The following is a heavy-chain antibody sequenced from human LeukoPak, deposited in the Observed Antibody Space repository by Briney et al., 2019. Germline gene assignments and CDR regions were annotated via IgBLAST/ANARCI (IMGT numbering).Heavy chain of an antibody. CDR1: GFTVSSNY. CDR2: IYSGGST. CDR3: ARGSSVWGSYRSTTHNWFDP. Sequence: GGSLRLSCVASGFTVSSNYMSWVRQAPGKGLEWVSVIYSGGSTYYADSVKGRFTISKDNSKNTLHLQMNSLRAEDTAVYYCARGSSVWGSYRSTTHNWFDPWGQGTLVTVSS. V-gene: IGHV3-66*01. J-gene: IGHJ5*02. D-gene: IGHD3-16*02.